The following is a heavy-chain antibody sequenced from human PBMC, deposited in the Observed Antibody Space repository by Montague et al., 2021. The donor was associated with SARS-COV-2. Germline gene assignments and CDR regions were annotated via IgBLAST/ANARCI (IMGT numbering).Heavy chain of an antibody. CDR1: GFSLSTSGMC. V-gene: IGHV2-70*11. CDR2: IDWDDDK. J-gene: IGHJ6*02. D-gene: IGHD6-13*01. CDR3: ARDYIAAAGIYYYYCGMDV. Sequence: PALVKPTQTLTLTCTFSGFSLSTSGMCVSWIRQPPGKALEWLARIDWDDDKYYNTSLKTRLTISKDTSKNQVVLTMTNMDPVDTATYYCARDYIAAAGIYYYYCGMDVWGQGTTVTVSS.